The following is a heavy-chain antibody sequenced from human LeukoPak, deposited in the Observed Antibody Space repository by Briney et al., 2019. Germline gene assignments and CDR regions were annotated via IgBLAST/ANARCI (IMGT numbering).Heavy chain of an antibody. CDR3: ARQKKYCGGDCSNWFDP. J-gene: IGHJ5*02. Sequence: SETLSLTCTVSGGSISSYYWSWIRQPPGKGLEWIGYIYYSGSTNYNPSLKSRVTISVDTSKNQFSLELSSVTAADTAVYYCARQKKYCGGDCSNWFDPWGQGTLVTVSS. CDR1: GGSISSYY. V-gene: IGHV4-59*08. CDR2: IYYSGST. D-gene: IGHD2-21*02.